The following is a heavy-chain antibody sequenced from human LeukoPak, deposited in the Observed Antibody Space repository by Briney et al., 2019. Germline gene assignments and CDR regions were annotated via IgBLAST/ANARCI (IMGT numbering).Heavy chain of an antibody. V-gene: IGHV3-23*01. Sequence: GGSLRLSCAASGFTFSSYAMSWVRQAPGKGLEWVSAISGSGGSTYYADSVKGRFTISRDNSKNTLYLQMNSLRAEDTAVYYCAKDRGQRWLQSTAFDIWGRGTMVTVSS. J-gene: IGHJ3*02. CDR3: AKDRGQRWLQSTAFDI. CDR1: GFTFSSYA. CDR2: ISGSGGST. D-gene: IGHD5-12*01.